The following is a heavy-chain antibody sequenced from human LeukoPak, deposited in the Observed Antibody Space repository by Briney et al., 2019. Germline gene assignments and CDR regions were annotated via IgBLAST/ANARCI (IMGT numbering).Heavy chain of an antibody. CDR3: ARGQSYYFDY. V-gene: IGHV3-30*03. J-gene: IGHJ4*02. Sequence: GRSLRLSCAASGFTFSSYGMHWVRQAPGKGLEWVAVISYDGSNKYYADSVKGRFTISRDNSKNTLYLQMNSLRAEDTAVYYCARGQSYYFDYWGQGTLVTVSS. CDR2: ISYDGSNK. CDR1: GFTFSSYG.